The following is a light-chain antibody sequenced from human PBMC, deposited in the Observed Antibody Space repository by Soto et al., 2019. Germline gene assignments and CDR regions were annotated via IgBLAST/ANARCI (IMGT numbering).Light chain of an antibody. Sequence: IVMTQSPATLSVSPFERVSLSFSSSQSAISNLAWYQQKPGQTPRLLIYDASTRATDIPARFSGSGSGTDFTLTISRLEPEDFAVYYCQQYGSSPATFGQGTRLEIK. V-gene: IGKV3-15*01. CDR3: QQYGSSPAT. J-gene: IGKJ5*01. CDR2: DAS. CDR1: QSAISN.